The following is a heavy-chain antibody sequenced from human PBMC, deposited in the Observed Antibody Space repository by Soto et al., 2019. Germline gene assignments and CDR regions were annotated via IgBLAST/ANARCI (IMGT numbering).Heavy chain of an antibody. J-gene: IGHJ3*01. V-gene: IGHV5-51*01. D-gene: IGHD3-10*01. CDR2: IYPGDSDT. CDR3: ARLPGVRGVFDGFNV. CDR1: GYSFAVYW. Sequence: LXISCKGSGYSFAVYWIGWVRQMPGKGLDWMGVIYPGDSDTRYSPSFHGQVTISADKSISTAYLQWSSLKASDTAMYFCARLPGVRGVFDGFNVWGQGTMVTVSS.